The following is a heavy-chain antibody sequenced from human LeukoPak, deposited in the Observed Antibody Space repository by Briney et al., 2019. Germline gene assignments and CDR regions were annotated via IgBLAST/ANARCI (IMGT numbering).Heavy chain of an antibody. CDR3: ARAPSRGYSYGYFDY. J-gene: IGHJ4*02. CDR1: GYSFTSYW. Sequence: GESLKISCKGSGYSFTSYWIGWVRQMPGKGLEWMGIIYPGDSDTRYSPSFQGQATISADKSISTAYLQWSSLKASDTAMYYCARAPSRGYSYGYFDYWGQGTLVTVSS. V-gene: IGHV5-51*01. D-gene: IGHD5-18*01. CDR2: IYPGDSDT.